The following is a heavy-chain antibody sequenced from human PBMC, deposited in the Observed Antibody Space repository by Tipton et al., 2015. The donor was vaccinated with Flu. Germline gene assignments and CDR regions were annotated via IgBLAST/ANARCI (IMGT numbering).Heavy chain of an antibody. CDR3: ARPGSSVGWYYLDH. CDR1: GGSFSGFY. D-gene: IGHD3-10*01. J-gene: IGHJ4*02. Sequence: TLSLTCAVVGGSFSGFYGSWIRQPPGRGLEWIGEINHSGSPHYNPSLKSRVTISIDTSKNQFSLRPSAVTAADTAVYYCARPGSSVGWYYLDHWGQGTLVTVSS. CDR2: INHSGSP. V-gene: IGHV4-34*01.